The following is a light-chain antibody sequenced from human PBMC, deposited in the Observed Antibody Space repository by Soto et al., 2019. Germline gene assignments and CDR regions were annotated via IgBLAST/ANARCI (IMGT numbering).Light chain of an antibody. Sequence: EIMMTQSPATLSVSPGEKATFSCRASQSVRSNLAWYQQKAGQAPRLLIYGASARATGIPARFSGSGSGTEFTLSISSLQSEDFAVYYCQQYYDWPSLTFGGGTKVEIK. V-gene: IGKV3-15*01. J-gene: IGKJ4*01. CDR3: QQYYDWPSLT. CDR2: GAS. CDR1: QSVRSN.